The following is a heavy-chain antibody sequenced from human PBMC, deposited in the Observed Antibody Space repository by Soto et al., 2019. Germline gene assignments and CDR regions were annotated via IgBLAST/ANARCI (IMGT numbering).Heavy chain of an antibody. Sequence: SSETLSLTCTVSGGSISSGGYYWSWIRQHPGKGLEWIGYIYYSGSTYYNPSLKSRVTISVDTSKNQFSLKLSSVTDADTAVYYCARALVSTSPPEDYYYYYGMDVWGQGTTVTVSS. J-gene: IGHJ6*02. CDR3: ARALVSTSPPEDYYYYYGMDV. CDR2: IYYSGST. CDR1: GGSISSGGYY. D-gene: IGHD2-2*01. V-gene: IGHV4-31*03.